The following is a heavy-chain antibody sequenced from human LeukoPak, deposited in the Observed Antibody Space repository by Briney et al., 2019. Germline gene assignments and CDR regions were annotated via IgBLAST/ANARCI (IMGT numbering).Heavy chain of an antibody. J-gene: IGHJ2*01. CDR2: VWPDGNKK. V-gene: IGHV3-33*08. CDR1: GFTFNKAW. CDR3: IVVVVPAAVWQFDL. D-gene: IGHD2-2*01. Sequence: GGSLRLSCAVSGFTFNKAWMSWVRQAPGKGLEWVAVVWPDGNKKYYGDSVKGRFTVSKDNSENTLFLQMNSLRAEDTAMYYCIVVVVPAAVWQFDLWGRGTQVTVSS.